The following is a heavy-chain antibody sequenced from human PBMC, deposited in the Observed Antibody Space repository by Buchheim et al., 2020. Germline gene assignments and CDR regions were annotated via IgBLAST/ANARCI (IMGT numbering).Heavy chain of an antibody. D-gene: IGHD1-26*01. CDR2: ISYDGSNK. J-gene: IGHJ4*02. CDR1: GFTFSSYA. CDR3: ARDQSYYLDY. Sequence: QVQLVESGGGVVQPGRSLRLSCAASGFTFSSYAMHWVRQAPGKGLEWVAVISYDGSNKYYADSVKGRFTISRDNSKNTQYLQMNSLRAEDTAVYYCARDQSYYLDYWGQGTL. V-gene: IGHV3-30-3*01.